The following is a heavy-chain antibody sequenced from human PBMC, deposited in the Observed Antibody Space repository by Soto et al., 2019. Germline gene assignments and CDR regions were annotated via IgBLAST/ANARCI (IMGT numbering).Heavy chain of an antibody. D-gene: IGHD6-19*01. CDR1: GYTFTGYY. V-gene: IGHV1-2*04. CDR3: ARSPFPGIAVAAIPGGPRGAFDI. J-gene: IGHJ3*02. Sequence: ASVKVSCKASGYTFTGYYMHWVRQAPGQGLEWMGWINPNSGGTNYAQKFQGWVTMTRDTSISTAYMELSRLRSDDTAVYYCARSPFPGIAVAAIPGGPRGAFDIWGQGTMVTVSS. CDR2: INPNSGGT.